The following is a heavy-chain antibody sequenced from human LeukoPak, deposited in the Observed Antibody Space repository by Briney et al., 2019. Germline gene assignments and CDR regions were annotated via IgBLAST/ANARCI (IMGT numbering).Heavy chain of an antibody. CDR3: ARVYDILTGNDY. J-gene: IGHJ4*02. CDR1: GYTFTSYG. Sequence: ASVKVSCKASGYTFTSYGISWVRQATGQGREWMGWISAYNGNTNYAQKLQGRVTMTTDTSTSTAYMELRSLRSDDTAVYYCARVYDILTGNDYWGQGTLVTVSS. V-gene: IGHV1-18*01. CDR2: ISAYNGNT. D-gene: IGHD3-9*01.